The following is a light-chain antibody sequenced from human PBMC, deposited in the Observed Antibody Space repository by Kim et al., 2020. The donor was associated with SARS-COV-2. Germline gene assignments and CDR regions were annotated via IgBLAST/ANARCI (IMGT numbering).Light chain of an antibody. J-gene: IGLJ2*01. Sequence: VTICSAATTSNIGAGFEVNWYQQLPGTAPKLLIHSNDERPAGVPDRFSGSKSGTSASLTITGLQPEDEADYYCQSYDSSLSVGIFGRGTKLTVL. CDR1: TSNIGAGFE. CDR2: SND. CDR3: QSYDSSLSVGI. V-gene: IGLV1-40*01.